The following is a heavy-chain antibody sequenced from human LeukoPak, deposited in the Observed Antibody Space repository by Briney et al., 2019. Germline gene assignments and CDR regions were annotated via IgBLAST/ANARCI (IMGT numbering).Heavy chain of an antibody. D-gene: IGHD2-15*01. Sequence: QPGGSLRLSCAASGFTFTTFLMSWVRQAPGKGLEWVANINQDGSQMYYVDSVKGRFTMSRDNAKNSLYLQMNSLRADDTAIYYCARLFCSGGRCDSRFDYWGQGTLVTVSS. CDR1: GFTFTTFL. CDR2: INQDGSQM. J-gene: IGHJ4*02. CDR3: ARLFCSGGRCDSRFDY. V-gene: IGHV3-7*05.